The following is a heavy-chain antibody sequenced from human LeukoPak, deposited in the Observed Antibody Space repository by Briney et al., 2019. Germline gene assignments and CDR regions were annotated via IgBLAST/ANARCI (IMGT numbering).Heavy chain of an antibody. J-gene: IGHJ4*02. CDR2: IIPLFGTA. V-gene: IGHV1-69*05. CDR3: AREQGDYVWGSYRNFDY. Sequence: ASVKVSCKASGGTFSSYAISWVRQAPGQGLEWMGRIIPLFGTANYAQKFQGRVTITTDESTSPAYMELSSLRSEDPAVYCCAREQGDYVWGSYRNFDYWGQGTLVTVSS. CDR1: GGTFSSYA. D-gene: IGHD3-16*02.